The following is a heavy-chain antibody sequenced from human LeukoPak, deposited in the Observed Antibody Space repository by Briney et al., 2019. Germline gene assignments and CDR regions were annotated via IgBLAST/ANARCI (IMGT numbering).Heavy chain of an antibody. J-gene: IGHJ6*02. CDR1: GGSISSYY. D-gene: IGHD6-19*01. V-gene: IGHV4-4*07. CDR3: ARASSGRDYYYYGMDV. CDR2: IYTSGST. Sequence: PSETLSLTCTVSGGSISSYYWSWIRQPAGGGLEWIGRIYTSGSTNYNPSLKSRVTMSVDTSKNQFSLKLSSVTAADTAVYYCARASSGRDYYYYGMDVWGQGTTVTVSS.